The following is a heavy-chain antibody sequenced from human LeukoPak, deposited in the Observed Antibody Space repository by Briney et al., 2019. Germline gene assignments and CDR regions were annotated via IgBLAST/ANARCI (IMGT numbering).Heavy chain of an antibody. Sequence: PGGSLRLSCAASGFTFSSYAMSWVRQAPGKGLEWVGRIKSRGDGGTADYAAPVTGRFTISRDDSKTTLYLQMNSLKTEDTAVYYCSTDGFPPRFFDYWGQGTLVTVSS. CDR1: GFTFSSYA. CDR3: STDGFPPRFFDY. V-gene: IGHV3-15*01. D-gene: IGHD5-12*01. J-gene: IGHJ4*02. CDR2: IKSRGDGGTA.